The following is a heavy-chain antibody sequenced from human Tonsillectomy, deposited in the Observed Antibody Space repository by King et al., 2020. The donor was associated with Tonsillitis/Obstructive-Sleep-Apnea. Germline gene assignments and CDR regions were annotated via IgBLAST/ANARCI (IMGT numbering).Heavy chain of an antibody. CDR2: IKQDGSEK. CDR3: ARDIVVVPAAGWYFDL. V-gene: IGHV3-7*01. CDR1: GFTFSSYW. Sequence: QLVQSGGGLVQPGGSLRLSCAASGFTFSSYWMSWVRQAPGKGLEWVANIKQDGSEKYYVDSVKGRFTISRDNAKNSLYLQMNSLRAEDTAVYYCARDIVVVPAAGWYFDLWGRGPLVTVSS. D-gene: IGHD2-2*01. J-gene: IGHJ2*01.